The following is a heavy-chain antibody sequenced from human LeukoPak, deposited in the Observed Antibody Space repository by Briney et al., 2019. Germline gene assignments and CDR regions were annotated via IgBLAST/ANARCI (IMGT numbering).Heavy chain of an antibody. V-gene: IGHV3-48*03. D-gene: IGHD3-10*01. CDR3: VREMYGAGLYYFDY. Sequence: GGALRLSCATSGFTFSTYEVNWVRQAPGKGLEWISYIRGSENRIYYADFVKGRFIISRDNAQNSLYLQMSSLRAEDTAVYYCVREMYGAGLYYFDYWGQGTLVTVSS. CDR2: IRGSENRI. J-gene: IGHJ4*02. CDR1: GFTFSTYE.